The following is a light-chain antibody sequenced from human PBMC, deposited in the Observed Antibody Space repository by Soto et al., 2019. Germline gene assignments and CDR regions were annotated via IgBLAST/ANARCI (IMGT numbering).Light chain of an antibody. Sequence: QSVLTQPASVSGSPGQSIAISCTGTSSDLDGYNYVSWYQQHPDKAPKLIIYDVTNRPSGVSDRFSGSKSGNTASLTISGLQAEDEADYYCSSFTRSSFTDVYGSGTKLTVL. CDR3: SSFTRSSFTDV. CDR2: DVT. V-gene: IGLV2-14*01. J-gene: IGLJ1*01. CDR1: SSDLDGYNY.